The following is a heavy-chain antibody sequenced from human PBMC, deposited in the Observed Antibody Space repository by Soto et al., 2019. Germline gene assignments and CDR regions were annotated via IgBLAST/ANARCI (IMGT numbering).Heavy chain of an antibody. J-gene: IGHJ6*02. CDR1: GGSISSGGYS. V-gene: IGHV4-30-2*01. D-gene: IGHD6-6*01. Sequence: RSLTCAVSGGSISSGGYSWSWIRQPPGKGLEWIGYIYHSGSTYYNPSLKSRVTISVDRSKNQFSLKLSSVTAADTAVYYCARAGAARPGGYYYYGMDVWGQGTTVTVSS. CDR2: IYHSGST. CDR3: ARAGAARPGGYYYYGMDV.